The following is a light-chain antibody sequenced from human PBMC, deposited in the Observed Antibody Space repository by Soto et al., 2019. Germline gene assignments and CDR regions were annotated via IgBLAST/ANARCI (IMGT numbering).Light chain of an antibody. Sequence: DIQMTQSPSSLSASVGDRVTITCRASQSISNHLNWYQQKPGKAPKLLIFAASSLQSGVPSRFSGSRSGPDFTLTIRSLQPEDFATYYCQQSYSSPPTFGQGTKVDIK. CDR3: QQSYSSPPT. V-gene: IGKV1-39*01. CDR1: QSISNH. J-gene: IGKJ1*01. CDR2: AAS.